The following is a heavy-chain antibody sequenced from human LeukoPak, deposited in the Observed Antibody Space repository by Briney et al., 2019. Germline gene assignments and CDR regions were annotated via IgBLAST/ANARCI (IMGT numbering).Heavy chain of an antibody. CDR3: ARFDSSGYYYHFDY. CDR2: INHSGST. V-gene: IGHV4-34*01. J-gene: IGHJ4*02. Sequence: PSETLSLTCAVYGGSFSGYYWSWIRQPPGKGLEWIGEINHSGSTNYNPSLESRVTISVDTSKNQFSLKLSSVTAADTAVYYCARFDSSGYYYHFDYWGQGTLVTVSS. CDR1: GGSFSGYY. D-gene: IGHD3-22*01.